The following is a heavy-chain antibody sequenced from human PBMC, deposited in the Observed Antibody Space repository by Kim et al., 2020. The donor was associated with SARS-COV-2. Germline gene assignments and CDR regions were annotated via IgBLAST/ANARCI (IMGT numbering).Heavy chain of an antibody. D-gene: IGHD3-16*02. CDR2: IKSKTDGGTT. J-gene: IGHJ4*02. V-gene: IGHV3-15*01. CDR1: GFTFSNAW. Sequence: GGSLRLSCAASGFTFSNAWMSWVRQAPGKGLEWVGRIKSKTDGGTTDYAAPVKGRFTISRDDSKNTLYLQMNSLKTEDTAVYYCTTDRRYDYIWGSYRPKGDYWGQGTLVTVSS. CDR3: TTDRRYDYIWGSYRPKGDY.